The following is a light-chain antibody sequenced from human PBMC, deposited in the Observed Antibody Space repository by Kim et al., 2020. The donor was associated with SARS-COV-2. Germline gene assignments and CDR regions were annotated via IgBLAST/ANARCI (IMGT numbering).Light chain of an antibody. J-gene: IGKJ2*01. Sequence: LSPGERATLSCRASQSVSSSYLAWYQQKPGQAPRLLIYGASSRATGIPDRFSGSGSGTDFTLTINRLEPEDFAVYYCQQYGSSPRTFGQGTKLEIK. CDR2: GAS. CDR1: QSVSSSY. V-gene: IGKV3-20*01. CDR3: QQYGSSPRT.